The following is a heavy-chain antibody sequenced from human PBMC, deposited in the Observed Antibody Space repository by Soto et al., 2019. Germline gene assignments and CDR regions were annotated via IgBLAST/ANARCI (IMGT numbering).Heavy chain of an antibody. V-gene: IGHV1-69*13. CDR3: ARGPVAVAGTFVWNWFDP. Sequence: VKVSCKASGGTFSSYAISWVRQAPGQGLEWMGWIIPIFGTANYAQKFQGRVTITADESTSTAYMELSSLRSEDTAVYYCARGPVAVAGTFVWNWFDPWGKGTLVTVSS. CDR1: GGTFSSYA. CDR2: IIPIFGTA. D-gene: IGHD6-19*01. J-gene: IGHJ5*02.